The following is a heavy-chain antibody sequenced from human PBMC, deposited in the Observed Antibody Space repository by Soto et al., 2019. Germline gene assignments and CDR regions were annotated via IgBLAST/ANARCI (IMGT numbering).Heavy chain of an antibody. D-gene: IGHD6-13*01. J-gene: IGHJ4*02. CDR2: IYHSGST. Sequence: QVQLQESGPGLVKPSGTLSLTCAVSGGSISSSNWWSWVRQPPGKGLEWIGEIYHSGSTNYNPSLQRRVTLSVHKSTNQFPLTLSSVTASHTAVYYCARIASAGTAVDYWGQGTLVTVPS. CDR1: GGSISSSNW. CDR3: ARIASAGTAVDY. V-gene: IGHV4-4*02.